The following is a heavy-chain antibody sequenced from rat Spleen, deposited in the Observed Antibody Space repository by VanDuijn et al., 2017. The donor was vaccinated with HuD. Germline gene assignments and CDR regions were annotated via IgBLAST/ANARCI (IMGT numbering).Heavy chain of an antibody. J-gene: IGHJ2*01. CDR1: GFTFSDYT. CDR2: IGYDGSST. CDR3: ARHSGELDFDY. D-gene: IGHD1-4*01. V-gene: IGHV5-7*01. Sequence: EVQLVESGGGLVQPGRSLKLSCAASGFTFSDYTMAWVRQAPTKGLDWIATIGYDGSSTYYRDSVKGRFTISRDNAKGTLYLQMDSLRSEDTATYYCARHSGELDFDYWGQGVMVTVSS.